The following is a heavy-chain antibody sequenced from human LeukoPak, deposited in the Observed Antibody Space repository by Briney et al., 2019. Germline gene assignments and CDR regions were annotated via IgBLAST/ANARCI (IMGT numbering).Heavy chain of an antibody. CDR1: GFTFSSYS. V-gene: IGHV3-48*01. J-gene: IGHJ4*02. CDR3: AAGPVLRFLEWFPPNFDY. CDR2: ISSSSSTI. D-gene: IGHD3-3*01. Sequence: HAGGSLRLSCAASGFTFSSYSMNWVRQAPGKGLEWVSYISSSSSTIYYADSVKGRFTISRDNAKNSLYLQMNSLRSEDTAVYYCAAGPVLRFLEWFPPNFDYWGQGTLVTVSS.